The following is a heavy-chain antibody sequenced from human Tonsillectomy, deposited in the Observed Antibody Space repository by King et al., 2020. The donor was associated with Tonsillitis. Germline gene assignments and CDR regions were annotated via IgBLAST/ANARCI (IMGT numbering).Heavy chain of an antibody. CDR3: ARVVPAANFDF. D-gene: IGHD2-2*01. CDR1: GFTVSSNY. V-gene: IGHV3-53*01. Sequence: VQLVESGGGFIQPGRSLRLSCAASGFTVSSNYMSWVRQAPGKGLEWVSITYSGGSTNYADSVKGRFTISRDNSKNTLYLRMNSLRAEDTAVYYCARVVPAANFDFWGQGALVTVSS. J-gene: IGHJ4*02. CDR2: TYSGGST.